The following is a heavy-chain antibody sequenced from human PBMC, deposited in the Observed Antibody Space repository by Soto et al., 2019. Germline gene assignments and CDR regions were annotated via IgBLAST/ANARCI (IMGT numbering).Heavy chain of an antibody. D-gene: IGHD3-10*01. V-gene: IGHV3-30-3*01. CDR1: GFTFSSYA. CDR3: ARPDYGSGSYTDY. J-gene: IGHJ4*02. CDR2: ISYDVGNK. Sequence: QVQLVESGGGVVQPGRSLRLSCAASGFTFSSYAMHWVRQAPGKGLEWVAVISYDVGNKYYADSVKGRFTISRDNSKNTLYLQINSLRAEDTAVYYCARPDYGSGSYTDYWGQGTLVTVSS.